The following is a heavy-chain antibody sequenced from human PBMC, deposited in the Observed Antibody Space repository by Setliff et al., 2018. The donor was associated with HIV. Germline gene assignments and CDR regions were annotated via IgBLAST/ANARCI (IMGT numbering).Heavy chain of an antibody. Sequence: ASVKVSCKISGYTLTEVSMHWVRQAPGKGLEWMGYFDPQDGHTNFAQKLQDRVTMTTDTSTSTAYMELRSLRSDDTAVYYCARAYDVLTGYFDYWGQGTLVTVSS. V-gene: IGHV1-24*01. J-gene: IGHJ4*02. D-gene: IGHD3-9*01. CDR1: GYTLTEVS. CDR2: FDPQDGHT. CDR3: ARAYDVLTGYFDY.